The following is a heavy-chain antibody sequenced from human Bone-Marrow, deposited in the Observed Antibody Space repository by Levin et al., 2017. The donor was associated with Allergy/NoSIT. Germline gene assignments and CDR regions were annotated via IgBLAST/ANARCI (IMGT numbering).Heavy chain of an antibody. Sequence: GESLKISCKTSGYTFESYGITWVRQAPGQGLEWMGWISPYNGNTNYAQKLQGRVTLTTDTSTSTVYMELRSLRSDDTAIYYCARDRVTWFGPPIGNYWGQGTLVTVSS. V-gene: IGHV1-18*04. CDR1: GYTFESYG. CDR3: ARDRVTWFGPPIGNY. J-gene: IGHJ4*02. CDR2: ISPYNGNT. D-gene: IGHD3-10*01.